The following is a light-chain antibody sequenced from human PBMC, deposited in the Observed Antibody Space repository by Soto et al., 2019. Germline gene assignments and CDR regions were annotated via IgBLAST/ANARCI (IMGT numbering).Light chain of an antibody. V-gene: IGLV2-14*01. Sequence: QSVLTQPASVSGSPGQSITISCTGTSSDVGGYNYVSWYRQHPGKAPKLLIYEVSNRPSGVSNRFTASKSGNTASLTISGLQAEDEADYYCNSYTSSTTMVFGGGTKVTVL. CDR3: NSYTSSTTMV. CDR1: SSDVGGYNY. CDR2: EVS. J-gene: IGLJ2*01.